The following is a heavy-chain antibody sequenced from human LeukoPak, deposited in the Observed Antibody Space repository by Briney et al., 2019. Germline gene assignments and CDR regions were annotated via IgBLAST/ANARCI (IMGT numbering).Heavy chain of an antibody. Sequence: GGSLRLSCAASGFTFSSYWMHWVRQAPGKGLVWVSRINSDGSTTSYADSVKGRFTISRENAKKTMYLQMNSLRVENTAVYYCARGTDDIDIWGQGTMVTVSS. CDR1: GFTFSSYW. V-gene: IGHV3-74*01. D-gene: IGHD3-9*01. CDR2: INSDGSTT. J-gene: IGHJ3*02. CDR3: ARGTDDIDI.